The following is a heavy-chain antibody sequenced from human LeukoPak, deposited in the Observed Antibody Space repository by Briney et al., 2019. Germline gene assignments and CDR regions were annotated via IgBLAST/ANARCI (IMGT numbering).Heavy chain of an antibody. J-gene: IGHJ6*03. CDR2: INHSGST. CDR3: ARVYPMVRGVIYYYYYYMDV. D-gene: IGHD3-10*01. Sequence: PSETLSLTCTVSNYSISSGYYWSWIRQPPGKGLEWIGEINHSGSTNYNPSLKSRVTISVDTSKNQFSLKLSSVTAADPAVYYCARVYPMVRGVIYYYYYYMDVWGKGTTVTVSS. CDR1: NYSISSGYY. V-gene: IGHV4-38-2*02.